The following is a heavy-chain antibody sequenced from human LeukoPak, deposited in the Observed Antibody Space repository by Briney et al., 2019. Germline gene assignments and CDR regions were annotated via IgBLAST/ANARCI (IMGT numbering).Heavy chain of an antibody. Sequence: SETLSLTCAVYGGSFSGYYWSWIRQPPGKGLEWIGEINHSGSTNYNPSLKSRVTISVDTSKNQFSLKLSSVTAADTAVYYCARGPHYDFWSGYPAAYFDYWGQGTLVTVSS. D-gene: IGHD3-3*01. CDR2: INHSGST. J-gene: IGHJ4*02. CDR3: ARGPHYDFWSGYPAAYFDY. V-gene: IGHV4-34*01. CDR1: GGSFSGYY.